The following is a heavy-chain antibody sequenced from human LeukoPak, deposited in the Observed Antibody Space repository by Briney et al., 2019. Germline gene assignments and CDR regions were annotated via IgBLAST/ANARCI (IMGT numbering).Heavy chain of an antibody. CDR1: GYNLNPYP. V-gene: IGHV1-46*02. D-gene: IGHD3-16*01. CDR3: ATEYVRTHYFDW. Sequence: APERVSHKPSGYNLNPYPMHRLRQAPGQGLEWMGIITSTGTTTICAQKFQGRVTMSRDTSTSTVYMDLSSLRSDDTAVYYCATEYVRTHYFDWWGQGTLVTVSS. J-gene: IGHJ4*02. CDR2: ITSTGTTT.